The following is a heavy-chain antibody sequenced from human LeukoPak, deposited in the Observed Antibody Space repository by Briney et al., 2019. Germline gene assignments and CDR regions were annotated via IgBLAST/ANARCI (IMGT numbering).Heavy chain of an antibody. J-gene: IGHJ5*02. CDR1: GGSISSYY. Sequence: SETLSLTCTVSGGSISSYYWSWIRQPAGKGLEWIGRIYTSESTNYNPSLKSRVTMSVDTSKNQFSLKLSSVTAADTAVYYCARGTYYDFWSAAYRVLNWFDPGGQGTLVTVSS. D-gene: IGHD3-3*01. V-gene: IGHV4-4*07. CDR3: ARGTYYDFWSAAYRVLNWFDP. CDR2: IYTSEST.